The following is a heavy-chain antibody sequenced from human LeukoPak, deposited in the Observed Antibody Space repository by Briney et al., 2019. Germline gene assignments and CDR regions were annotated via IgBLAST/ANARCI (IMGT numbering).Heavy chain of an antibody. J-gene: IGHJ4*02. CDR3: ARFIRGVTQSSYDS. Sequence: PGGSLGLSCAASGFTFSSYWMSWVRQAPGKGLEWVANIKEDGSEKYNVDSVKGRFTISRDNAKNSLYLQMNSLRAEDTAVYYCARFIRGVTQSSYDSWGQGTLVTVSS. CDR1: GFTFSSYW. V-gene: IGHV3-7*01. CDR2: IKEDGSEK. D-gene: IGHD3-10*01.